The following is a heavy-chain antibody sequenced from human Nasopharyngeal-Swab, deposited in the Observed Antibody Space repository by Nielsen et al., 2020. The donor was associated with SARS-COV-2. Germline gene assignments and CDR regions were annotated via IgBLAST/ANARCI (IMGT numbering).Heavy chain of an antibody. CDR2: ISGSGGST. D-gene: IGHD5-12*01. V-gene: IGHV3-23*01. Sequence: GESLKISCAASGFTFSSYAMSWVRQAPGKRLEWVSAISGSGGSTYYADSVKGRFTISRDNSKNTVNLQMNSLRVEDTAIYYCAKDRDSGDDSDDYYHYYGMDVWGQGTTVTVFS. CDR1: GFTFSSYA. J-gene: IGHJ6*02. CDR3: AKDRDSGDDSDDYYHYYGMDV.